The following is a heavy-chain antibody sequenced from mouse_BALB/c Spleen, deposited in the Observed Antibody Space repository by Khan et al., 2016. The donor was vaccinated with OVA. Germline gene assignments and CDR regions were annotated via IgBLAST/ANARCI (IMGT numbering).Heavy chain of an antibody. V-gene: IGHV2-6-5*01. Sequence: QVQLKESGPGLVAPSQSLSITCTVSGFSLTDYAVSWIRQPPGKGLEWLGVIWVSGSKYYNSVLKPRLSISKDNSKSQVFLKMNSLQTDDTAMYFCARDPPYYSMDYWGQGTSSPSP. CDR1: GFSLTDYA. CDR3: ARDPPYYSMDY. CDR2: IWVSGSK. J-gene: IGHJ4*01.